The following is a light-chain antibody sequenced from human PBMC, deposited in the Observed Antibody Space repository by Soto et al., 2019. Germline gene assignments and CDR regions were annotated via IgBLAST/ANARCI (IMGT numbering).Light chain of an antibody. CDR2: DAS. Sequence: DIQMTQSPATLSASVVDIVTITFLASQSVRSWLAWYQQKPGTAPKLLIFDASRLESGVPSRFSGSASGTEFTLTISSLQPDDFATYYCQQYDNYPLNCGGGTKGDIK. CDR1: QSVRSW. J-gene: IGKJ4*01. CDR3: QQYDNYPLN. V-gene: IGKV1-5*01.